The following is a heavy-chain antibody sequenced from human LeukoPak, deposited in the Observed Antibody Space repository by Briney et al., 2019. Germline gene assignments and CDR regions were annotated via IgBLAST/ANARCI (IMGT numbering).Heavy chain of an antibody. V-gene: IGHV1-46*01. CDR1: GYTFTSYY. J-gene: IGHJ5*02. CDR2: INPSGTGT. D-gene: IGHD5-24*01. Sequence: GASVKVSCKAFGYTFTSYYMHWVRQAPGQGLEWMGIINPSGTGTSYGQKFQGRITMSRDTSTSTVYMELSSLRSEDTAFYYCATDHSMADTAWWFDPWGQGTLVTVSS. CDR3: ATDHSMADTAWWFDP.